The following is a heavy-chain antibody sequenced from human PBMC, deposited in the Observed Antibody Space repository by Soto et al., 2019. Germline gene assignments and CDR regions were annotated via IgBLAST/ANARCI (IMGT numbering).Heavy chain of an antibody. D-gene: IGHD1-1*01. Sequence: EVQLLESGGGLIQPGGSLRVSCAASGFIFSNYAMNWVRQAPGKGLEWVSTVTHNGAKTYYADSVKGRFAISRDNSKNTVYLQMNSLRAEDTAVYFCSRDNIRWVQDYWGQGALVTVSS. CDR3: SRDNIRWVQDY. V-gene: IGHV3-23*01. J-gene: IGHJ4*02. CDR2: VTHNGAKT. CDR1: GFIFSNYA.